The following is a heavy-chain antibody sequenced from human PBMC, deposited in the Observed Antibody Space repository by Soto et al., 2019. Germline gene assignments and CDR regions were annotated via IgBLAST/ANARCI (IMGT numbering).Heavy chain of an antibody. V-gene: IGHV3-48*02. J-gene: IGHJ4*02. CDR1: GYTFRGYG. CDR2: ISSDETIV. CDR3: VRGGGVGTTWGYY. D-gene: IGHD1-26*01. Sequence: GGSLRLSCEGFGYTFRGYGMIWVRQVPGKGLECVSYISSDETIVNYADSVKGRFTISRDSAKNSLFLQMNSLRDEDTAVYYCVRGGGVGTTWGYYWGQGAQVTSPQ.